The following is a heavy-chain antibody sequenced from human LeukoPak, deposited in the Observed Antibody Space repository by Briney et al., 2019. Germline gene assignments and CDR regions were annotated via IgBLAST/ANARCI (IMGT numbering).Heavy chain of an antibody. CDR3: AGSTYYYDSSGLTYYYYYGMDV. V-gene: IGHV3-53*04. CDR1: GFTVSSNY. Sequence: GGSLRLSCAASGFTVSSNYMSWVRQAPGKGLEWVSVIYSGGSTYYADSVKGRFTISRHNSKNTLYLQMNSLRAEDTAVYYCAGSTYYYDSSGLTYYYYYGMDVWGQGTTVTVSS. J-gene: IGHJ6*02. D-gene: IGHD3-22*01. CDR2: IYSGGST.